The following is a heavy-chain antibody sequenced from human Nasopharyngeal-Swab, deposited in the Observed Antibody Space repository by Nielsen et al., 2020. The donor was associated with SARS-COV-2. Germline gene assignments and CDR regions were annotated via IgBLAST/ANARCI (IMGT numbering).Heavy chain of an antibody. CDR2: ISYDGSNK. J-gene: IGHJ3*02. CDR3: AREEDGYNSDAFDI. CDR1: GFTFSSYG. Sequence: GESLKISCAASGFTFSSYGMHWVRQAPGKGLEWVAVISYDGSNKYYADSVKGRFTIFRDNSKNTLYLQMNSLRAEDTAVYYCAREEDGYNSDAFDIWGQGTMVTVSS. V-gene: IGHV3-30*03. D-gene: IGHD5-24*01.